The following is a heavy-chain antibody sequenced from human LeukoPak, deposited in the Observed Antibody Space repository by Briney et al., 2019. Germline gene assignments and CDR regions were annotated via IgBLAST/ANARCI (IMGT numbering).Heavy chain of an antibody. CDR3: ARWTLGIVGANQAFDI. CDR1: GGSISSRSYY. Sequence: SETLSLTCTVSGGSISSRSYYWGWIRQPPGKGLEWIGSIYYSGSTYYNPSLKSRVTISVDTSKNQSSLKLSSVTAADTAVYYCARWTLGIVGANQAFDIWGQGTMVTVSS. J-gene: IGHJ3*02. D-gene: IGHD1-26*01. CDR2: IYYSGST. V-gene: IGHV4-39*01.